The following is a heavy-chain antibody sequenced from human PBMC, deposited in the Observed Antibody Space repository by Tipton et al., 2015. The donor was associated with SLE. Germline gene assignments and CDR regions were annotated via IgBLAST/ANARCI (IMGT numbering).Heavy chain of an antibody. CDR3: ARVWLNNAFDI. CDR1: GGSLSGDY. D-gene: IGHD2/OR15-2a*01. J-gene: IGHJ3*02. V-gene: IGHV4-4*07. CDR2: IYTSGAT. Sequence: TLSLTCSVSGGSLSGDYWCWIWQPAGTGLGWGGRIYTSGATDDNPPPKSRVTMSVDMSKNQIFLKMTSVPAADSAVYFCARVWLNNAFDIWGQGTRVTVSS.